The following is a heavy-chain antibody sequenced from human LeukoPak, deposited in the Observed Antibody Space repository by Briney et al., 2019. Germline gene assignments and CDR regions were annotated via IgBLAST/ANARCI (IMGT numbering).Heavy chain of an antibody. V-gene: IGHV3-30*19. Sequence: AGGSLRLSCAASGFTFSSYGMHWVRQAPGKGLEWVAVISYDGSNKYYADSVKGRFTISRDNSKNTLYLQMNSLRAEDTAVYYCARGPKRGYSYGYLVYWGQGTLVTVSS. CDR2: ISYDGSNK. J-gene: IGHJ4*02. CDR3: ARGPKRGYSYGYLVY. D-gene: IGHD5-18*01. CDR1: GFTFSSYG.